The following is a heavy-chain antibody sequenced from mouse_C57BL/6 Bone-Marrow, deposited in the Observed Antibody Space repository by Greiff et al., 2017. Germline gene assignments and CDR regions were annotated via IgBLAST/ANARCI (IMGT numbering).Heavy chain of an antibody. J-gene: IGHJ3*01. CDR2: ISNGGGST. Sequence: EVKVEESGGGLVQPGGSLKLSCAASGFTFSDYYMYWVRQTPEKRLEWVAYISNGGGSTYYPDTVKGRFTISRDNATNTLYLQMSRLKSEDTAMYYCARRDYWGQGTLVTVSA. CDR1: GFTFSDYY. V-gene: IGHV5-12*01. CDR3: ARRDY.